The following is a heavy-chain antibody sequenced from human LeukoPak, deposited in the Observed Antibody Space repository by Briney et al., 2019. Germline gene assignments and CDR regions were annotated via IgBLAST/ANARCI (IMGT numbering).Heavy chain of an antibody. CDR1: GFTFSSYS. V-gene: IGHV3-21*01. J-gene: IGHJ4*02. D-gene: IGHD6-6*01. Sequence: GGSLRLSCAASGFTFSSYSMNWVRQAPGKGLEWVSSISSSSSYIYYADSVKGRFAISRDNAKNSLSLQMNSLRAEDTAVYYCAKVAYSSSPSDYWGQGTLVTVSS. CDR2: ISSSSSYI. CDR3: AKVAYSSSPSDY.